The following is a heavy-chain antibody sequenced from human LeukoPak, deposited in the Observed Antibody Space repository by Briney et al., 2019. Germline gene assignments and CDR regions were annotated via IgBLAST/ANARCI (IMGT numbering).Heavy chain of an antibody. J-gene: IGHJ4*02. V-gene: IGHV3-53*01. Sequence: AGGSLRLSCAASGFTFSSNYMSWVRQAPGKGLEWVSVIYSGGSTYYADSVKGRFTISRDNSKNTLYLQMNSLRAEDTAVYYCARDVSSTSSYDYWGQGTLVTVSS. CDR3: ARDVSSTSSYDY. CDR1: GFTFSSNY. D-gene: IGHD2-2*01. CDR2: IYSGGST.